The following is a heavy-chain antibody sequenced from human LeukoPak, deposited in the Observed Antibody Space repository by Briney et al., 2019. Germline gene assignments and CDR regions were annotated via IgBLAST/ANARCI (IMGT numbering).Heavy chain of an antibody. CDR3: ARDLTMVRGVLGTSIQIDY. Sequence: GASVKVSCKASGYTFTSYDINWVRQATGQGLEWMGWMNPNSGNTGYAQKFQGRVTMTRNTSISTAYMELSSLRSEDTAVYYCARDLTMVRGVLGTSIQIDYWGQGTLVTVSS. J-gene: IGHJ4*02. D-gene: IGHD3-10*01. CDR2: MNPNSGNT. V-gene: IGHV1-8*01. CDR1: GYTFTSYD.